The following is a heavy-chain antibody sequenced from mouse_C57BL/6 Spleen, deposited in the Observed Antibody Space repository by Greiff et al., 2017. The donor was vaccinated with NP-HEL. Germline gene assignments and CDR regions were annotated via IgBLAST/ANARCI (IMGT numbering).Heavy chain of an antibody. V-gene: IGHV2-9-1*01. J-gene: IGHJ4*01. Sequence: QVQLQQSGPGLVAPSQSLSITCTVSGFSLTSYAISWVRQPPGKGLEWLGVIWTGGGANYNPALKSRLSISKDNSKSQVFLKRNSLQTDDTARYYCAIYSPDAMDYWGQGTSVTVSS. D-gene: IGHD1-1*01. CDR1: GFSLTSYA. CDR3: AIYSPDAMDY. CDR2: IWTGGGA.